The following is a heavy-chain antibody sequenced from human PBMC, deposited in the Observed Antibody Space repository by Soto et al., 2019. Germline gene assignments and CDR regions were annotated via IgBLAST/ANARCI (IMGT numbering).Heavy chain of an antibody. V-gene: IGHV3-30-3*01. CDR3: ARDYREYSSSSLDY. D-gene: IGHD6-6*01. J-gene: IGHJ4*02. CDR1: GFTFSSYA. CDR2: ISYDGSNK. Sequence: PGGSLRLSCAASGFTFSSYAMHWVRQAPGKGLEWVAVISYDGSNKYYADSVKGRFTISRDNSKNTLYLQMNSLRAEDTAVYYCARDYREYSSSSLDYWGQGTLVTVSS.